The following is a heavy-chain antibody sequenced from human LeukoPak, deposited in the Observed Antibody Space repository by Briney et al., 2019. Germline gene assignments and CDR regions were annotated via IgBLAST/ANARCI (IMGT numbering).Heavy chain of an antibody. V-gene: IGHV3-30-3*01. J-gene: IGHJ6*02. CDR1: GFTFSSYA. D-gene: IGHD2-15*01. CDR2: ISYDGSNK. Sequence: GGSLRLSCAASGFTFSSYAMHWVRQAPGKGLEWVAVISYDGSNKYYADSVKGRFTISRDNSKNTLYLQMNSLRAEDTAVYYCARERGYCSGGSCASGLYYYCGMDVWGQGTTVTVSS. CDR3: ARERGYCSGGSCASGLYYYCGMDV.